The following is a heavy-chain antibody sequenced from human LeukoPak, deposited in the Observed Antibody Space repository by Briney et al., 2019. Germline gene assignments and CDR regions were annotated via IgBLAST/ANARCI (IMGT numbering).Heavy chain of an antibody. Sequence: SQTLSLTCAISGDSVSSNSVAWNWVRQSPSRGPEWLERTYYRSKRYIDYADSVKSRITISPDTSQNQFSLQLNSMAPENTAIYYCARGRVSAFDIWGQGTMVTVSS. CDR2: TYYRSKRYI. J-gene: IGHJ3*02. CDR3: ARGRVSAFDI. V-gene: IGHV6-1*01. CDR1: GDSVSSNSVA. D-gene: IGHD2-8*01.